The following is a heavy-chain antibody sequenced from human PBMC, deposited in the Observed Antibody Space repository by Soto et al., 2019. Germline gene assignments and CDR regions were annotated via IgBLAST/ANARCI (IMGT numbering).Heavy chain of an antibody. V-gene: IGHV1-69*12. CDR1: GGTFSNYA. CDR2: IVPIFGTT. CDR3: ARVEAVAGLYNYHGLDV. J-gene: IGHJ6*02. D-gene: IGHD6-19*01. Sequence: QVQLVQSGAEVKKPGSSVKVSCKVSGGTFSNYAIDWVRLAPGHGLEWMGGIVPIFGTTYYTQKFQGRATLIADDSTTTAYLEMSSLRSEGTAIYYCARVEAVAGLYNYHGLDVWGQGTAVTVSS.